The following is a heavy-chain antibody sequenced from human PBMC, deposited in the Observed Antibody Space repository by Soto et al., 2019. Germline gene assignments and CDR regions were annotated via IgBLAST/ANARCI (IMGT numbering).Heavy chain of an antibody. CDR1: GFTFSSYG. Sequence: GGSLRLSCAASGFTFSSYGMHWVRQAPGKGLEWVAVIWYDGSNKYYADSVKGRFTISRDNSKNTLYLQMNSLRAEDTAVYYCARDKGFSDGYSYGKGYYFDYWGQGTLVTVSS. CDR2: IWYDGSNK. J-gene: IGHJ4*02. D-gene: IGHD5-18*01. CDR3: ARDKGFSDGYSYGKGYYFDY. V-gene: IGHV3-33*01.